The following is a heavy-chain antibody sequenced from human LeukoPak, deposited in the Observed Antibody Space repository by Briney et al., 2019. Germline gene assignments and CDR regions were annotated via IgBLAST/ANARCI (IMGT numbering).Heavy chain of an antibody. J-gene: IGHJ4*02. CDR3: ARAYYDFWSGYYKDY. Sequence: SETLSLTCAVYGGSFSGYYWSWIRQPPGKGLEWIGEINHSGSTNYNPSLKSRVTISVDTSKNQFSLKLSPVTAADTAVYHCARAYYDFWSGYYKDYWGQGTLVTVSS. CDR1: GGSFSGYY. V-gene: IGHV4-34*01. D-gene: IGHD3-3*01. CDR2: INHSGST.